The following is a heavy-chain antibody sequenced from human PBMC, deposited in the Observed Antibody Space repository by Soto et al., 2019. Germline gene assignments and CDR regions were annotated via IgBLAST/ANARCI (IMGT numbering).Heavy chain of an antibody. J-gene: IGHJ3*01. V-gene: IGHV2-5*02. CDR3: VRSSYDCSLHSGTDSFDF. Sequence: QITLKESGPALVKPTQTLTLTCTFSGFSLSTSGVGVGWVRQPPGKALEWLAYIYWDDDKRYSPSLKNRLTISKDTSNYQVVLRLTNVDPADTATYYCVRSSYDCSLHSGTDSFDFWGQGTMVTVSS. D-gene: IGHD3-22*01. CDR1: GFSLSTSGVG. CDR2: IYWDDDK.